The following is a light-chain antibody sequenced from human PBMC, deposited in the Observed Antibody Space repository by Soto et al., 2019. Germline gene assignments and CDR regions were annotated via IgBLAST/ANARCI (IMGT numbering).Light chain of an antibody. J-gene: IGKJ2*01. CDR3: QQYGRSPPYT. Sequence: EIVLTQSPGTLSLSPGERATLSCRASQSFSSTYLAWYQQKPGQAPRLLIYGASSRATGIPDRFSGSGSGTAFTLSISRLEPEDFAVYYCQQYGRSPPYTFGQGTKLEIK. V-gene: IGKV3-20*01. CDR2: GAS. CDR1: QSFSSTY.